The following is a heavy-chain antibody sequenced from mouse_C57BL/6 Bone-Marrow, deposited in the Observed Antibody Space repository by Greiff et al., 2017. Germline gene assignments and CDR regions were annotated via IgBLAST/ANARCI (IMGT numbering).Heavy chain of an antibody. CDR3: ARSELHYYAMDY. J-gene: IGHJ4*01. CDR1: GHTFTDYY. V-gene: IGHV1-76*01. Sequence: QVQLQQSGAELVRPGASVKLSCKASGHTFTDYYINWVKQRPGQGLEWIARIYPGSGNTYYNEKFKGKATLTAEKSSSTAYMPLSSLTSEDSAVYFCARSELHYYAMDYWGQGTSVTVSS. CDR2: IYPGSGNT. D-gene: IGHD4-1*01.